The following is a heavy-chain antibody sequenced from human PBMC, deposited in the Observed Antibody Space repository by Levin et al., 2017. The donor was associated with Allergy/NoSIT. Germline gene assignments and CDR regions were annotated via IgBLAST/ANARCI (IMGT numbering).Heavy chain of an antibody. CDR3: ARRDGSGSFYNGGFDS. CDR2: MYYSGDT. J-gene: IGHJ4*02. CDR1: GGSISSKNYY. D-gene: IGHD3-10*01. V-gene: IGHV4-39*01. Sequence: SETLSLTCTVSGGSISSKNYYWGWIRQPPGKGLEWIGSMYYSGDTHYNPSLKSRVTISTDTSKNQFSLDLSSVTAADTAIYYCARRDGSGSFYNGGFDSWGQGTLVTVSS.